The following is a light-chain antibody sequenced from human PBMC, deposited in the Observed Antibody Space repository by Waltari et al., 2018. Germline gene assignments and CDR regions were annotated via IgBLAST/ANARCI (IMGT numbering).Light chain of an antibody. Sequence: DIVMTQSPDSLAVSLGERATINCKSSQSVLYSSNNKNYLAWYQQKPGQPPKLLIYWAATRESGVPDRLSGSGSGTDFTLTISSLQAEDVAVYYCHQYYNIPVTFGPGTKVDIK. V-gene: IGKV4-1*01. J-gene: IGKJ3*01. CDR1: QSVLYSSNNKNY. CDR3: HQYYNIPVT. CDR2: WAA.